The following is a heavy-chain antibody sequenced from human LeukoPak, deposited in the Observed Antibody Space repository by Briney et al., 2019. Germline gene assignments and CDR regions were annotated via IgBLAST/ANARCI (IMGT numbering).Heavy chain of an antibody. J-gene: IGHJ4*02. CDR3: VSSGGSEDFDY. V-gene: IGHV3-30*03. Sequence: GGSLRLSCAASGFTFSSYGMHWVRQAPGKGLEWVAVISYDGSNKYYADSVKGRFTISRDNSKNTLYLQMNSLRAEDTAVYYCVSSGGSEDFDYWGQGTLVTVSS. D-gene: IGHD2-15*01. CDR1: GFTFSSYG. CDR2: ISYDGSNK.